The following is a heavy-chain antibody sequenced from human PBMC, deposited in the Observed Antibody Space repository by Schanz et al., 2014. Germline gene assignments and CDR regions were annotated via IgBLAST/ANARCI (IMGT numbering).Heavy chain of an antibody. J-gene: IGHJ4*02. Sequence: GGGLVQPGESLRLSCAASGFTFSAYWMAWVRQAPGKGLEWVAAINQAASVQYYVDSVKGRFTISRDDAKNSHYLQMNSLRVEDTAVFYCVKIGYTHWSLDDWGQGILVTVSS. CDR2: INQAASVQ. V-gene: IGHV3-7*01. CDR3: VKIGYTHWSLDD. CDR1: GFTFSAYW. D-gene: IGHD6-13*01.